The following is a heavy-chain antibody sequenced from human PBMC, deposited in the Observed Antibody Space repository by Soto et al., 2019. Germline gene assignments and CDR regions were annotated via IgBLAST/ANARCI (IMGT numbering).Heavy chain of an antibody. Sequence: ASQKLPLPCTVSAGSISTDTYYWGWIRQSPEKGLEWIASISYSGSTYYNPSLKSRVTISVDRSKNQFSLKLSSVTAADTAVYYCARSQTTVTSYDYWGQGTLVT. J-gene: IGHJ4*02. CDR2: ISYSGST. CDR3: ARSQTTVTSYDY. D-gene: IGHD4-17*01. CDR1: AGSISTDTYY. V-gene: IGHV4-39*07.